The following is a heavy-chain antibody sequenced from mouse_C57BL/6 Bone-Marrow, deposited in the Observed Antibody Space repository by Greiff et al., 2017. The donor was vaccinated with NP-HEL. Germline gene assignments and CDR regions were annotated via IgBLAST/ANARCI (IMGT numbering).Heavy chain of an antibody. J-gene: IGHJ3*01. V-gene: IGHV5-6*01. Sequence: EVQLVESGGDLVKPGGSLKLSCAASGFTFSSYGMSWVRQTPDKRLEWVATISSGGSYTYYPDSVKGRFTISRDNAKNTLYLQMSSLKSEDTAMYYCARQRGSSSWFAYWGQGTLVTVSA. CDR1: GFTFSSYG. CDR3: ARQRGSSSWFAY. CDR2: ISSGGSYT. D-gene: IGHD1-1*01.